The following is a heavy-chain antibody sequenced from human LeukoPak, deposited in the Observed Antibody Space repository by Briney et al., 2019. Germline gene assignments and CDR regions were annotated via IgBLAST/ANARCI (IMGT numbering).Heavy chain of an antibody. CDR2: INHSGGT. CDR3: ARHSRRERYFDWLLNFDY. CDR1: GTSFSSRY. V-gene: IGHV4-34*01. J-gene: IGHJ4*02. Sequence: SETLSLTCAVFGTSFSSRYWNWIRQPPGKGLEWIGKINHSGGTNYNPSLKSRVTMSVDTSKSQFSLKLSSVTAADTAVYYCARHSRRERYFDWLLNFDYWGQGTLVTVSS. D-gene: IGHD3-9*01.